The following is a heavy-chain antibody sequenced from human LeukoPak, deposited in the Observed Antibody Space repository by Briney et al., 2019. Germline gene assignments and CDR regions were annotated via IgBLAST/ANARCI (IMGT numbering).Heavy chain of an antibody. V-gene: IGHV3-23*01. D-gene: IGHD2-2*01. J-gene: IGHJ4*02. Sequence: PGGSLRLSCEVSGLTFSGAAMSWVRQAPGKGLEWVSLISSSGSNTYYADSVKGRFTISRDDSKNTLCLQMNSLRAEDTAVYYCAKDIQLTYWGQGALVTVSS. CDR3: AKDIQLTY. CDR1: GLTFSGAA. CDR2: ISSSGSNT.